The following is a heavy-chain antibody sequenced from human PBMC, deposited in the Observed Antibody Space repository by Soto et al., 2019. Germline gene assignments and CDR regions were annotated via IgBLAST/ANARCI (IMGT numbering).Heavy chain of an antibody. CDR3: AKGYCSSTSCYDHY. V-gene: IGHV3-30-3*01. CDR1: GFTFSSYA. Sequence: QVQLVESGGGVVQPGRSLRLSCAASGFTFSSYAMHWVRQAPGKGLKWVAVISYDGSNKYYADSVKGRFTISRDNSKNTLYLQMNSLRAEDTAVYYCAKGYCSSTSCYDHYWGQGTLVTVSS. J-gene: IGHJ4*02. D-gene: IGHD2-2*01. CDR2: ISYDGSNK.